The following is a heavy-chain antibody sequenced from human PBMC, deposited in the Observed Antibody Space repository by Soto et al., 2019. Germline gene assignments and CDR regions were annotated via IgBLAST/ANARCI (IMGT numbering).Heavy chain of an antibody. Sequence: ASVKVSCKVSGYTLTELSMHWVRQAPGKGLEWMGGFDPEDGETIYAQKFQGRVTMTEDTSTDTAYMELSSLRSEDTAVYYCATASPQNYDFWSGYFRPSRPRPNYFDYRGQGTLVTVSS. CDR3: ATASPQNYDFWSGYFRPSRPRPNYFDY. CDR1: GYTLTELS. CDR2: FDPEDGET. V-gene: IGHV1-24*01. J-gene: IGHJ4*02. D-gene: IGHD3-3*01.